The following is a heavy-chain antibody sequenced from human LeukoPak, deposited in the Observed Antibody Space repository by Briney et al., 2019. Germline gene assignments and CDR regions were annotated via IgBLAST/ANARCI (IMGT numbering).Heavy chain of an antibody. CDR2: IYYSGST. CDR3: ARSHWSGYSNYYMDV. Sequence: SQTLSLTSTVSGGSTSSGCYCCSWIRQHPGRGREWIGYIYYSGSTYYNPPLKSRVTISVDTSKNQFSLKLSSVTAADTAVYYCARSHWSGYSNYYMDVWGKGTTVTVSS. D-gene: IGHD3-3*01. CDR1: GGSTSSGCYC. J-gene: IGHJ6*03. V-gene: IGHV4-31*03.